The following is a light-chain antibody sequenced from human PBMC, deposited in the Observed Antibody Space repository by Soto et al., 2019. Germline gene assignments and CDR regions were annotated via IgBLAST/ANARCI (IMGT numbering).Light chain of an antibody. V-gene: IGKV3-11*02. CDR3: QQRSNWPQLT. CDR2: DAS. J-gene: IGKJ4*01. Sequence: EIEVTQSPATLSLSPGERATLSCRTSQSVGSYLAWYQKKPGQAPRLLIYDASNRATGIPARFSGGGSGRDFTLTIRSLEPDDFAVSYCQQRSNWPQLTFGGGTKVEI. CDR1: QSVGSY.